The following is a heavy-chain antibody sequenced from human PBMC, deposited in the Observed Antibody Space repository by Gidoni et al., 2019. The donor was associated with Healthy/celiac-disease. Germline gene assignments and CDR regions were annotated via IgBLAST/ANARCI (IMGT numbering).Heavy chain of an antibody. J-gene: IGHJ6*02. CDR3: ARDRGYGMDV. Sequence: QVQLVESGGGVVQPGGSLRLSCVSSGFTFSNYGMHWVRQAPGKGLEWVAHIRYDGSKTSYGDSVKGRSTISRDSSKNTLYLQLNSLRAEDTAMYYCARDRGYGMDVWGQGTTVTVSS. CDR1: GFTFSNYG. V-gene: IGHV3-30*02. CDR2: IRYDGSKT. D-gene: IGHD3-16*01.